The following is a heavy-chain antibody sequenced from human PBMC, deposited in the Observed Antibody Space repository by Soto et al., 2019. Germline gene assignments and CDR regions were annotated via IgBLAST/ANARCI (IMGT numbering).Heavy chain of an antibody. Sequence: QVQLVQSGAEMKKPGSSVKVSCKASGGTFGSSSISWVRQAPGQGLEWVGRLIPILGAANYEKKFQGRVTVTAENTRGTAYVELSSLTSENPAVYYCAREVVVSGSHFDDSGQGTLVTVSS. J-gene: IGHJ4*02. D-gene: IGHD6-19*01. CDR3: AREVVVSGSHFDD. CDR2: LIPILGAA. V-gene: IGHV1-69*08. CDR1: GGTFGSSS.